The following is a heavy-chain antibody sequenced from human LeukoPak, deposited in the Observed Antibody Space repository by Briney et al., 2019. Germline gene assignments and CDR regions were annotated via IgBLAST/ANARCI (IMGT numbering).Heavy chain of an antibody. J-gene: IGHJ1*01. CDR2: IYYSGST. V-gene: IGHV4-39*07. CDR1: GGSISSSSYY. Sequence: SETLSLTCTVSGGSISSSSYYWGWIRQPPGKGLEWIGSIYYSGSTYYNPSLKSRVTISVDTSKNQFSLKLSSVTAADTAVYYCARGFDYYDSSGYPEYFQHWGQGTLVTVSS. CDR3: ARGFDYYDSSGYPEYFQH. D-gene: IGHD3-22*01.